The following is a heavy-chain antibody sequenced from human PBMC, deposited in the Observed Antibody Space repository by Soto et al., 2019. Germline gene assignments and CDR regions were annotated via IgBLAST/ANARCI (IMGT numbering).Heavy chain of an antibody. CDR2: MNPNSGNT. J-gene: IGHJ4*02. D-gene: IGHD2-15*01. Sequence: QVQLVQSGAEVQKPGASVKVSCTASGYTFTSYDINWVRQAPGQGLEWMGWMNPNSGNTGYAQKFQGGVTMTRNTSISTAYMELSSLRSEVTAVYYCARGNRRSGGSSLAYWGQGTLVTVSS. CDR1: GYTFTSYD. V-gene: IGHV1-8*01. CDR3: ARGNRRSGGSSLAY.